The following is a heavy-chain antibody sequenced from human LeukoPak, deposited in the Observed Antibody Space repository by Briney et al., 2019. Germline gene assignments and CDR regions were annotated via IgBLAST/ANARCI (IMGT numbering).Heavy chain of an antibody. Sequence: SETLSLTCAVYGGSFSGYYWSWIRQPPGKGLEWIAEINRSGRPNYNPSLKSRVTISVDTSKNQFSLKLSSVTAADTAVYYCARGPADYNKLKPGGRDGYKYKSERTPFDYWGQGTQVTVSS. CDR3: ARGPADYNKLKPGGRDGYKYKSERTPFDY. D-gene: IGHD5-24*01. J-gene: IGHJ4*02. V-gene: IGHV4-34*01. CDR1: GGSFSGYY. CDR2: INRSGRP.